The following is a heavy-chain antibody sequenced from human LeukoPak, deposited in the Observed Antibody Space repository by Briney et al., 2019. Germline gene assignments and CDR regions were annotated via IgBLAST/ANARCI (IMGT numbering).Heavy chain of an antibody. CDR2: IYYSGST. Sequence: SETLSLTCTVSGGSLSSYYWSWIGQPPGNGLEGIGYIYYSGSTNYNPSLKSRVTISVDTSKTQFSLRLSSVTAADTAVYYCARDNNYDYYMDVWGKGTTVTVSS. V-gene: IGHV4-59*01. CDR3: ARDNNYDYYMDV. J-gene: IGHJ6*03. CDR1: GGSLSSYY.